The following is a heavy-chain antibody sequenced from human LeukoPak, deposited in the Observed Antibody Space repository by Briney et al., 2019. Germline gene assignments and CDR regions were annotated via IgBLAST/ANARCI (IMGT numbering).Heavy chain of an antibody. CDR2: ISSDGSDK. Sequence: GGPLRLSCAASGFTFSSYGMHWVRQAPGKGLEWVAVISSDGSDKYYADSVKGRFTISRDNSKNTMYLQMNSLRDEDTAVYYCAKGSATTVVTIDYWGQGTLVTVSS. CDR3: AKGSATTVVTIDY. CDR1: GFTFSSYG. J-gene: IGHJ4*02. D-gene: IGHD4-23*01. V-gene: IGHV3-30*18.